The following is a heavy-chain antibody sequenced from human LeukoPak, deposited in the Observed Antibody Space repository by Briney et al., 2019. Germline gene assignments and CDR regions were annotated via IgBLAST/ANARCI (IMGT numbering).Heavy chain of an antibody. J-gene: IGHJ6*02. V-gene: IGHV1-18*01. D-gene: IGHD4-17*01. CDR1: GYTFTSYG. CDR2: ISAYNGNT. Sequence: ASVKVSCKASGYTFTSYGISWVRQAPGQGLEWMGWISAYNGNTNYAQKLQGRVTMTTDTSTSTAYMELRSLRSDDTAVYYCARKTAMTTVTTDYYGMDVWGQGTTVTVSS. CDR3: ARKTAMTTVTTDYYGMDV.